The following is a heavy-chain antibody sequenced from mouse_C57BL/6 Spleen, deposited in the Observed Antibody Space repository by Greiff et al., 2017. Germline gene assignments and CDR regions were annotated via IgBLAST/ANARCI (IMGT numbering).Heavy chain of an antibody. V-gene: IGHV1-18*01. Sequence: EVKLVESGPELVKPGASVKIPCKASGYTFTDYNMDWVKQSHGKSLEWIGDINPNNGGTIYNQKFKGKATLTVDKSSSTAYMELRSLTSEDTAVYYCARVTTVVAHWYFDVWGTGTTVTVSS. D-gene: IGHD1-1*01. J-gene: IGHJ1*03. CDR1: GYTFTDYN. CDR2: INPNNGGT. CDR3: ARVTTVVAHWYFDV.